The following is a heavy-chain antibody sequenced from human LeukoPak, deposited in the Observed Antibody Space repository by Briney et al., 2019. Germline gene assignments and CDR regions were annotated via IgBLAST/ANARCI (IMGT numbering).Heavy chain of an antibody. CDR3: ARALGRKSYFDY. V-gene: IGHV4-59*01. D-gene: IGHD1-14*01. J-gene: IGHJ4*02. Sequence: PSETLSLTCTVSGGSTSSYYWSWIRQRPGKGLEWIGYIYYSGSTNYNPSLKSRVTISVDTSKNQFSLKLSSVTAADTAVYYCARALGRKSYFDYWGQGTLVTFSS. CDR1: GGSTSSYY. CDR2: IYYSGST.